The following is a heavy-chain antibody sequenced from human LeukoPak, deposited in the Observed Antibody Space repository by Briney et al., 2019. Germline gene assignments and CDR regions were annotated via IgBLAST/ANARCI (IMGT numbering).Heavy chain of an antibody. Sequence: SDTLSLTCTVSGGSISSSSYYSGWIRQPPGRGLDWSGCIYYSGGTYYNPSFKSRVTISVDTSKNQFSLKLSSETAADTAVYYCASRAGTMVRGVIIAGWFDPWGQGTLVTVSS. V-gene: IGHV4-39*01. CDR1: GGSISSSSYY. D-gene: IGHD3-10*01. J-gene: IGHJ5*02. CDR3: ASRAGTMVRGVIIAGWFDP. CDR2: IYYSGGT.